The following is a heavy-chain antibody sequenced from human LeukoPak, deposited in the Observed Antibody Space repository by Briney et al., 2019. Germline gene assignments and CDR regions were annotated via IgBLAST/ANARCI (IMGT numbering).Heavy chain of an antibody. CDR1: GYSFTSYW. Sequence: GESLKISCKGSGYSFTSYWIGWVRQMPGKGLEWMGIIYPGDSDTRYSPSFQGQVTISAHKSISTAYLQWSSLKASDTAMYYCARQLVVPAADFDYWGQGTLVTVSS. CDR2: IYPGDSDT. CDR3: ARQLVVPAADFDY. V-gene: IGHV5-51*01. J-gene: IGHJ4*02. D-gene: IGHD2-2*01.